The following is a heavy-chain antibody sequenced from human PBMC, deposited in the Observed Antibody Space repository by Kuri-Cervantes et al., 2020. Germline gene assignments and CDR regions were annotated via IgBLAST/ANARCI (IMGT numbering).Heavy chain of an antibody. CDR2: IKQDGSEK. CDR1: GFTFSSYW. V-gene: IGHV3-7*02. Sequence: GESLKISCAASGFTFSSYWMSWVRQAPGKGLEWVANIKQDGSEKYYVDSVKGRFTISRDNAKNSLYLQMNSLRVEDTAVYYCARADYGDYSYGHWGQGTLVTVSS. D-gene: IGHD4-17*01. CDR3: ARADYGDYSYGH. J-gene: IGHJ4*02.